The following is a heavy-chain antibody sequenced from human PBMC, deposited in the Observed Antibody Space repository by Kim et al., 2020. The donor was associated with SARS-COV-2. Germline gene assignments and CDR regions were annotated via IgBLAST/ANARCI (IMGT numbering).Heavy chain of an antibody. J-gene: IGHJ4*02. Sequence: NYNTSLKSRVTMSVDTSKNQFSLKLSSVTAADTVVYYCARSEADSSGVDYWGQGTLVTVSS. CDR3: ARSEADSSGVDY. D-gene: IGHD6-19*01. V-gene: IGHV4-59*10.